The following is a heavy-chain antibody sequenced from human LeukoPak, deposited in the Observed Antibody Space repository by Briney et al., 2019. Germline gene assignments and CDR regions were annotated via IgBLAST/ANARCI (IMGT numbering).Heavy chain of an antibody. V-gene: IGHV1-8*01. CDR2: MNPNSGNT. CDR3: ARVLRIAAAGTVFGY. D-gene: IGHD6-13*01. Sequence: ASVKVSCKASGYTCTSYDINWVRQATGQGLEWMGWMNPNSGNTGYAQKFQGRVTMTRNTSISTAYMELSSLRSEDTAVYYCARVLRIAAAGTVFGYWGQGTLVTVSS. CDR1: GYTCTSYD. J-gene: IGHJ4*02.